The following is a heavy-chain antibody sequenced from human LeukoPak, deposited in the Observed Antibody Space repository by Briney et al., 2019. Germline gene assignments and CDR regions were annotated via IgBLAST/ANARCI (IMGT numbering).Heavy chain of an antibody. Sequence: LENLFLPCTVSGVSLSSSSYYWGRVPPPPGEGVGWIGSIYYSGSTYYNPSLKSRVTISVDTSKNQFSLKLSSVTAADTAVYYCARQDDSSGYTIDYWGQGTLVTVSS. CDR3: ARQDDSSGYTIDY. CDR2: IYYSGST. J-gene: IGHJ4*02. D-gene: IGHD3-22*01. CDR1: GVSLSSSSYY. V-gene: IGHV4-39*01.